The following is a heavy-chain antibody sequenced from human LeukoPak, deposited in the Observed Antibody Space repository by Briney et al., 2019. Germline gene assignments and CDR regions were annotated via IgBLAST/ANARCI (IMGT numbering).Heavy chain of an antibody. V-gene: IGHV4-59*11. Sequence: SETLSLTCTVSGASISSHYWSWIRQPPGKGLEWIGHSFYSGRTNYNPSLKSRVTISVDRSKNQFSLKVTSVTTADTAVYYCARSTGWYAFTWGQGTLVTVSS. CDR1: GASISSHY. D-gene: IGHD6-19*01. CDR2: SFYSGRT. J-gene: IGHJ4*02. CDR3: ARSTGWYAFT.